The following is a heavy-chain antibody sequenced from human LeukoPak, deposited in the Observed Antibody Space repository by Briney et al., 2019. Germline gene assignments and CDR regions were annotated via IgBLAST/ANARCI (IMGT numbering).Heavy chain of an antibody. J-gene: IGHJ5*02. V-gene: IGHV4-39*07. Sequence: SETLSLTCTVSGGSISRSSYYWGWIRQPPGKGLEWIGSIYYSGSTYYNPSLKSRVTISVDTSKNQFSLKLSSVTVADTAVYYCAREGAAISNWFDPWGQGTLVTVSS. CDR2: IYYSGST. D-gene: IGHD2-2*02. CDR1: GGSISRSSYY. CDR3: AREGAAISNWFDP.